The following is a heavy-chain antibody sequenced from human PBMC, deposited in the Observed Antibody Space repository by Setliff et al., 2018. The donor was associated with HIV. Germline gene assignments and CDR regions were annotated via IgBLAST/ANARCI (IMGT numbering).Heavy chain of an antibody. D-gene: IGHD3-22*01. J-gene: IGHJ3*01. CDR2: VHNSAGS. CDR3: ARDRIEVLADSPHDVFDV. CDR1: GDSVSGYY. Sequence: LSLTCAVSGDSVSGYYWSWIRQPAGRGLEWIGRVHNSAGSNYNPSLKSRVTMSVDTAKNQLSLKLTAVSAADTAVYYCARDRIEVLADSPHDVFDVWGRGIMVTVSS. V-gene: IGHV4-4*07.